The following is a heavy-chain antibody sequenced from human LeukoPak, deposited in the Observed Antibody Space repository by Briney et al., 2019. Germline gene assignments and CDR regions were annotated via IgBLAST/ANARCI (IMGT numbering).Heavy chain of an antibody. J-gene: IGHJ5*02. CDR3: ASRSINWYRGNNWFDP. V-gene: IGHV3-74*01. D-gene: IGHD6-13*01. Sequence: GSLRLSCAASGFTFSSYWMHWVRQAPGKGLVWVSRINTDGSSTSYADSVKGRFTASRDNAKNSLYLQMNSLRVEDTAVYYCASRSINWYRGNNWFDPWGQGTLVTVSS. CDR1: GFTFSSYW. CDR2: INTDGSST.